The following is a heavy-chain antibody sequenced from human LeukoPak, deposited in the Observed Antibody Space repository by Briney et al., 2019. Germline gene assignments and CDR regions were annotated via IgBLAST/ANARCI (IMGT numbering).Heavy chain of an antibody. V-gene: IGHV4-31*03. Sequence: PSQTLSLTCTVPGGPITSGVYSWSWIRQHPGKGLEWIGYIYYSGSTYYNPSLKSRVTISVDTPKNQFSLKLSSVTAAGTAVYYCAREVYCGGDCYIHYGGERTLDSVSS. CDR3: AREVYCGGDCYIHY. D-gene: IGHD2-21*02. J-gene: IGHJ4*02. CDR1: GGPITSGVYS. CDR2: IYYSGST.